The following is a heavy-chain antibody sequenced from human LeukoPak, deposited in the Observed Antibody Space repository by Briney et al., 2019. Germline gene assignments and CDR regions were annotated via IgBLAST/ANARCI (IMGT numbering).Heavy chain of an antibody. CDR2: IKQDGSEK. J-gene: IGHJ6*03. V-gene: IGHV3-7*01. CDR1: GFTFSSYW. Sequence: GGSLRLSCAASGFTFSSYWMSWVRQAPGKGLEWVANIKQDGSEKYYVDSVKGRFTISRDNAKNSLYLQMNSLRAEDTAVYYCARNGAPVVTAITPYYYYMDVWGKGTTVIVSS. CDR3: ARNGAPVVTAITPYYYYMDV. D-gene: IGHD2-21*02.